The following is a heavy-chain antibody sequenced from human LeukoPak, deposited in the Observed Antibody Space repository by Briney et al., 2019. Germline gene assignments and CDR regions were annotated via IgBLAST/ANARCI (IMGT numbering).Heavy chain of an antibody. CDR1: GYTFTSYG. J-gene: IGHJ6*02. CDR3: ARPGADCGSAGCYTYPYYGLDV. CDR2: ISAYNGNT. D-gene: IGHD2-2*02. V-gene: IGHV1-18*01. Sequence: ASVKVFCKASGYTFTSYGISWVRQAPGQGLEWMGWISAYNGNTNYAQKLQGRVTMTTDTSTSTAYMELRSLRSDDTAVYYCARPGADCGSAGCYTYPYYGLDVWGQGTTVTVSS.